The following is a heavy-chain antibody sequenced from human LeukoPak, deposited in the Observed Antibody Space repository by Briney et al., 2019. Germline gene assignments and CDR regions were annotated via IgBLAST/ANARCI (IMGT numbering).Heavy chain of an antibody. CDR1: GFTFSSYG. D-gene: IGHD6-19*01. V-gene: IGHV3-30*02. CDR2: IRYDGSNK. CDR3: AKDPMIAVAGTCGFKNRNYYYHGMDV. Sequence: PRGSLRLSCAASGFTFSSYGMHWVRQAPGKGLEWVAFIRYDGSNKYYADSVKGRFTISRDNSKNTLYLQMNSLRAEDTAVYYCAKDPMIAVAGTCGFKNRNYYYHGMDVWGQGTTVTVS. J-gene: IGHJ6*02.